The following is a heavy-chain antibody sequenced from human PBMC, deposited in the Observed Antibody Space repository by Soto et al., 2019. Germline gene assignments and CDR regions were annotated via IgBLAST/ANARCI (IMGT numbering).Heavy chain of an antibody. D-gene: IGHD1-7*01. CDR3: ARGGNWNYAGQVDY. V-gene: IGHV1-18*01. CDR2: ISAYNGNT. Sequence: VPVKVACKAAGYALTGDGSSWGRQAPGQGLEWMGWISAYNGNTNYAQKLQGRVTMTTDTSTSTAYMELRSLRSDDTAVYYCARGGNWNYAGQVDYWGQGTLVTVSS. CDR1: GYALTGDG. J-gene: IGHJ4*02.